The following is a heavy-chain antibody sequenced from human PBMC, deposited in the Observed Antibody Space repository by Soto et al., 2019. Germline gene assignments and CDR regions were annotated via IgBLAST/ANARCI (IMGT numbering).Heavy chain of an antibody. CDR3: ARGLKGYCSSTSCPRSRWFDP. Sequence: SETLSLTCAVYGGSFSGYYWSWIRQPPGKGLEWIGEINHSGSTNYNPSLKSRVTISVDTSKNQFSLKLSSVTAADTAVYYCARGLKGYCSSTSCPRSRWFDPWGQGTLVTVS. J-gene: IGHJ5*02. V-gene: IGHV4-34*01. CDR1: GGSFSGYY. CDR2: INHSGST. D-gene: IGHD2-2*01.